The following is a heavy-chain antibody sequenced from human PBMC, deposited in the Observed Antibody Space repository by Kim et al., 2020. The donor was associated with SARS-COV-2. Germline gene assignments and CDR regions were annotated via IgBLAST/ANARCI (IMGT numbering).Heavy chain of an antibody. Sequence: GGSLRLSCAASGFTFSNAWMSWVRQAPGKGLEWVGRITSTTDGGTTDYAAPVKGRFTIPRYDSKNTLYLQMNSLKTEDTAVYYCTTEDSSSWFNWFDAWGQGTVVTVSS. CDR3: TTEDSSSWFNWFDA. V-gene: IGHV3-15*01. CDR2: ITSTTDGGTT. J-gene: IGHJ5*02. D-gene: IGHD6-13*01. CDR1: GFTFSNAW.